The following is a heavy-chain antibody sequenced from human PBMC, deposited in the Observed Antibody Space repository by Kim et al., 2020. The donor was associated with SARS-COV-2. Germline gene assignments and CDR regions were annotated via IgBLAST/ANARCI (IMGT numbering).Heavy chain of an antibody. V-gene: IGHV1-3*01. Sequence: ASVKVSCKASGYTFTSYAMHWVRQAPGQRLEWMGWINAGNGNTKYSQKFQGRVTITRDTSASTAYMELSSLRSEDTAVYYCARARRITIFSTSGGFDYWGQGTLVTVSS. D-gene: IGHD3-9*01. CDR1: GYTFTSYA. CDR3: ARARRITIFSTSGGFDY. J-gene: IGHJ4*02. CDR2: INAGNGNT.